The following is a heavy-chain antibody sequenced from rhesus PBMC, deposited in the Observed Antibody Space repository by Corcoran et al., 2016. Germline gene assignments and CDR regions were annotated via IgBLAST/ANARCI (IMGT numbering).Heavy chain of an antibody. CDR1: GFTFSSYG. J-gene: IGHJ4*01. D-gene: IGHD5-24*01. CDR2: ISNGGGST. CDR3: AKVAGWQWADY. V-gene: IGHV3S5*01. Sequence: EVQLVESGGGLVQPGGSLRLSCAASGFTFSSYGMSWVRQAPGKGLEWVSYISNGGGSTYYADSVKGRFTIYRDNSKNTLSLQMNSLRAEDTAVYYCAKVAGWQWADYWGQGVLVTVSS.